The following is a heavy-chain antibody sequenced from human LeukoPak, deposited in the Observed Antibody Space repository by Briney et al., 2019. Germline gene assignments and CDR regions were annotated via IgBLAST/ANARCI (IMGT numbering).Heavy chain of an antibody. D-gene: IGHD6-13*01. Sequence: SQTLSLTCTFSGGSISSGDNYWSWIRQPPGKGLEGIGYIYYSGSTYYNPSLKSRVTISVDTSKNQFSLKLSSVTAADTAVYYCARGDLYSSSWYNWGQGTLVTVSS. V-gene: IGHV4-30-4*08. CDR3: ARGDLYSSSWYN. J-gene: IGHJ4*02. CDR2: IYYSGST. CDR1: GGSISSGDNY.